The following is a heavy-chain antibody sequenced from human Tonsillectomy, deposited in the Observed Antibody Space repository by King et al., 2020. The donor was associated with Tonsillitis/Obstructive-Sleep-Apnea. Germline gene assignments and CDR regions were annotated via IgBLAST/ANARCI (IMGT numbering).Heavy chain of an antibody. Sequence: VQLVQSGGGLVKPGGSLRLSCAASGFTFSSYSMNWVRQAPGKGLEWVSSISSSSSYIYYADSVKGRFTISRDNAKNSLYLQMNSLRAEDTAVYYCARVDDIPDYMDVWGKGTTVTVSS. V-gene: IGHV3-21*01. CDR1: GFTFSSYS. D-gene: IGHD3-9*01. CDR2: ISSSSSYI. J-gene: IGHJ6*03. CDR3: ARVDDIPDYMDV.